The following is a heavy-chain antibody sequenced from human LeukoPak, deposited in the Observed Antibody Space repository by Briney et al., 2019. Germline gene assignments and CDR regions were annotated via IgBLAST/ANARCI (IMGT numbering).Heavy chain of an antibody. CDR1: GLTFITYS. Sequence: GGSLRLSCAASGLTFITYSMNWVRQAPGKGLEWVSYISSGSTTIYNADSVKGRFTISRDNAKNSLYLQMNSLRAEDTAVYYCARDGAYGGSYRAAFDIWGQGTMVTVSS. J-gene: IGHJ3*02. CDR3: ARDGAYGGSYRAAFDI. D-gene: IGHD1-26*01. V-gene: IGHV3-48*04. CDR2: ISSGSTTI.